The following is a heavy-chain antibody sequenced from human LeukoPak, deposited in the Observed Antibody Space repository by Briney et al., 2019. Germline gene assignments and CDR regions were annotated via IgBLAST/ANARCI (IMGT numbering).Heavy chain of an antibody. CDR3: ARDGGDTAMGTLPFDY. V-gene: IGHV3-11*01. Sequence: GGSLRPSCAASGFTFSDYYMSWIRQAPGKGLEWVSYISSSGSTIYYADSVKGRFTISRDNAKNSLYLQMNSLRAEDTAVYYCARDGGDTAMGTLPFDYWGQGTLVTVSS. D-gene: IGHD5-18*01. CDR1: GFTFSDYY. J-gene: IGHJ4*02. CDR2: ISSSGSTI.